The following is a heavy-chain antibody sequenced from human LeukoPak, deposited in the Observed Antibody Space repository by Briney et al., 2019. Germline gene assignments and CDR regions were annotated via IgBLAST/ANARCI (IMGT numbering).Heavy chain of an antibody. Sequence: ASVTVSCKASGYTFTGYYMHWVRQAPGQGLEWMGWINPNSGGTNYAQKFQGRVTMTRDTSISTAYMELSRLRSDDTAVYYCARELSQLVATIGFDLWREGPLVTVSS. CDR2: INPNSGGT. J-gene: IGHJ5*02. CDR1: GYTFTGYY. V-gene: IGHV1-2*02. CDR3: ARELSQLVATIGFDL. D-gene: IGHD5-12*01.